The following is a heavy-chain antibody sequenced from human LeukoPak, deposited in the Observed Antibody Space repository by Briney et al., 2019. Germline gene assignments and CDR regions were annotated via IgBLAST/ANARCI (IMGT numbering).Heavy chain of an antibody. V-gene: IGHV3-30*02. CDR1: GFTFNNFC. CDR3: AFRGGRLQYYFDY. D-gene: IGHD3-10*01. Sequence: GGSLRLSCAASGFTFNNFCLHWVRQAPGKALQLVAFIRYDGSNRYYTDSVKGRFTISRYNSKNTLYLHMDRMRTEDTAVYYCAFRGGRLQYYFDYWGQGTLVTVSS. J-gene: IGHJ4*02. CDR2: IRYDGSNR.